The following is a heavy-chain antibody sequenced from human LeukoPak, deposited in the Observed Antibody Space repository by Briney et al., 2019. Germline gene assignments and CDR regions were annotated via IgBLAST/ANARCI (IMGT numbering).Heavy chain of an antibody. CDR2: ISAYNGNT. J-gene: IGHJ6*02. D-gene: IGHD3-10*01. CDR3: ARDTMVRGRVSYYYYGMDV. Sequence: ASVKVSCKASGYTFTSYGISWVRQAPGHGLEWMGWISAYNGNTNYAQKLQGRVTMTTDTSTSTAYMELRSLRSDDTAVYYCARDTMVRGRVSYYYYGMDVWGQGTTVTVSS. CDR1: GYTFTSYG. V-gene: IGHV1-18*01.